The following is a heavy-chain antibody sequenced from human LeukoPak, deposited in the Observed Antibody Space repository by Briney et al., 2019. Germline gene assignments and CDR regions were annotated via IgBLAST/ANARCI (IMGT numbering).Heavy chain of an antibody. Sequence: GGSLRLFCAASGFTFSNYAMHWVRQAPGKGLDWVAMIWHDGATKFYADSVKGRFTISRDNSRDTLYLQMDSLRAEDTAVFYCARELLGEGPDAFDVWGQGTIVTVSS. CDR3: ARELLGEGPDAFDV. J-gene: IGHJ3*01. D-gene: IGHD3-16*01. CDR2: IWHDGATK. CDR1: GFTFSNYA. V-gene: IGHV3-33*08.